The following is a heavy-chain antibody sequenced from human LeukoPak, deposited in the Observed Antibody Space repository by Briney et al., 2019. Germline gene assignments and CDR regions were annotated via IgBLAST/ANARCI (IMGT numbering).Heavy chain of an antibody. V-gene: IGHV4-34*01. CDR3: ARDPRTTTYDAFDI. D-gene: IGHD1-14*01. CDR1: GGSFSGYY. J-gene: IGHJ3*02. CDR2: IYYSGST. Sequence: SETLSLTCAVYGGSFSGYYCSWVRQPPGKGLEWIGSIYYSGSTYYNPSLKSRVTISVDTSKNQFSLKLSSVTAADTAVYYCARDPRTTTYDAFDIWGQGTMVTVSS.